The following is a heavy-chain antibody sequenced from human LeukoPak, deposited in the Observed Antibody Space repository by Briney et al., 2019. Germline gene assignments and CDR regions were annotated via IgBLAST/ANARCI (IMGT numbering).Heavy chain of an antibody. CDR2: ISAYNGNT. Sequence: ASVKVSFKASGYTFTSYGISWVRQAPGQGLEWMGWISAYNGNTNYAQKLQGRVTMTTDTSTSTAYMELRSLRSDDTAVYYCARYPHYGDPARWFDPWGQGTLVTVSS. J-gene: IGHJ5*02. D-gene: IGHD4-17*01. CDR1: GYTFTSYG. V-gene: IGHV1-18*01. CDR3: ARYPHYGDPARWFDP.